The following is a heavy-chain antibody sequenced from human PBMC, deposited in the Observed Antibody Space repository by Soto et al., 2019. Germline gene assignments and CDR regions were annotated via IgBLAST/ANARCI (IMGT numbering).Heavy chain of an antibody. D-gene: IGHD3-9*01. J-gene: IGHJ4*02. CDR2: ISAYNGNT. Sequence: ASVKVSCKASGYTFTSYGSSWVRQAPGQGLEWMGWISAYNGNTNYAQKLQGRGTMTTDTSTSTAYMELRSLRSGDTAVYYCARESFDILTGYWLSDYWGQGTLVTVSP. CDR1: GYTFTSYG. V-gene: IGHV1-18*01. CDR3: ARESFDILTGYWLSDY.